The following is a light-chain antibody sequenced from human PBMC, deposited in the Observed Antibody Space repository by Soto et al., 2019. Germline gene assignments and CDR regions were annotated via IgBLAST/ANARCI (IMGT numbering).Light chain of an antibody. CDR1: SYNIGNNY. CDR2: ENN. Sequence: QPVLTQPPSVSAGPGQKVTICCSGGSYNIGNNYVSWYQQLPGTAPKLLIYENNKRPSGIPDRFSGSKSGTSATLGITGLQTGDEADYYCGTWDSSLSAGVFGTGTKVTVL. V-gene: IGLV1-51*02. CDR3: GTWDSSLSAGV. J-gene: IGLJ1*01.